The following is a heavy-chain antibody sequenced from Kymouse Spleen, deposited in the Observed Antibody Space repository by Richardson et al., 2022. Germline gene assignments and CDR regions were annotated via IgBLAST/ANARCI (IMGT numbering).Heavy chain of an antibody. CDR1: GFTFSSYG. J-gene: IGHJ4*02. Sequence: QVQLVESGGGVVQPGRSLRLSCAASGFTFSSYGMHWVRQAPGKGLEWVAVISYDGSNKYYADSVKGRFTISRDNSKNTLYLQMNSLRAEDTAVYYCAKDVTGTTFDYWGQGTLVTVSS. CDR2: ISYDGSNK. D-gene: IGHD1-7*01. CDR3: AKDVTGTTFDY. V-gene: IGHV3-30*18.